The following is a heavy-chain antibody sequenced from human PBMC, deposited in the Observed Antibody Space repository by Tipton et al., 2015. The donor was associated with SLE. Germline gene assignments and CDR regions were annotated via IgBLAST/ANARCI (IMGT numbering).Heavy chain of an antibody. Sequence: TLSLTCTVSGGSISSGSYYWSWIRQPAGKGLEWIGYIYTSGSTNYNPSLKSRVTISVDTSKNQFSLKLSSVTAADTAVYYCARGWRMGNAFDIWGQGTMVTVSS. CDR1: GGSISSGSYY. D-gene: IGHD7-27*01. CDR3: ARGWRMGNAFDI. J-gene: IGHJ3*02. CDR2: IYTSGST. V-gene: IGHV4-61*09.